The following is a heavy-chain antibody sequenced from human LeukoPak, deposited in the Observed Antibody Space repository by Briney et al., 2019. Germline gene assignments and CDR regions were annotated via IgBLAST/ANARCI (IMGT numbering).Heavy chain of an antibody. CDR2: IYYNGNT. V-gene: IGHV4-59*01. J-gene: IGHJ3*02. CDR1: GGSIANYY. CDR3: ARDANDAFDI. Sequence: SETLSLTCTVSGGSIANYYWSWIRQPPGKGLEWIGYIYYNGNTNYNPSLKSRVTISVDTSKNQFSLKLTSVTAADTAVYYCARDANDAFDIWGQGTMVTVSS.